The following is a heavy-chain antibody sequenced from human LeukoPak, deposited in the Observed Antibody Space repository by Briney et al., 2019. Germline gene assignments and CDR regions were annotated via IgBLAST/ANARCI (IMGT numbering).Heavy chain of an antibody. D-gene: IGHD1-26*01. CDR1: GFTFSSYA. Sequence: GGSLRLSCEASGFTFSSYAMHWVRQAPGKGLEWVAVVSYDGSSKYYVDSVKGRFTISRDNSENTLYLQMNSLRPDDTAVYHCARDLGSYSFDYWGQGTLVTVSS. CDR2: VSYDGSSK. V-gene: IGHV3-30-3*01. CDR3: ARDLGSYSFDY. J-gene: IGHJ4*02.